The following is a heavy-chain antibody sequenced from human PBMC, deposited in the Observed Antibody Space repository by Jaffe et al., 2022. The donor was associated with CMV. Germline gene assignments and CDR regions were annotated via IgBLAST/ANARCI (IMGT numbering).Heavy chain of an antibody. D-gene: IGHD2-15*01. CDR3: ANGLFESKGT. J-gene: IGHJ4*02. Sequence: QLQLQESGPGLVKPSETLSLTCDVSGGSISSDTYYWGWLRQPPGKGLEWIGNIFYSGTTYYNPSLKSRVTISIDTSRTQFSLKLDSVTAADTAVYYCANGLFESKGTWGQGTLVTVSS. V-gene: IGHV4-39*01. CDR1: GGSISSDTYY. CDR2: IFYSGTT.